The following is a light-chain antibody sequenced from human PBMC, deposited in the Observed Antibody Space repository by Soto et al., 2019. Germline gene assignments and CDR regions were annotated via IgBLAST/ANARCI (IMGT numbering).Light chain of an antibody. V-gene: IGKV1-5*03. CDR3: QQYNIYPYT. J-gene: IGKJ2*01. Sequence: DIQMTQSPSTLSASVGDRVSITCRASQSISSWLAWYQQKPGKAPNLLIYKASSLESGVPSRFSGSGSGTEFTLTISSLQPDDFATYYCQQYNIYPYTFGHGTKLEIK. CDR1: QSISSW. CDR2: KAS.